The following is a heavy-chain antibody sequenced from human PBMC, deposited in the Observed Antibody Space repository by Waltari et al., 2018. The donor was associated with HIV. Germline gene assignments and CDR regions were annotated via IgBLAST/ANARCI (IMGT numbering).Heavy chain of an antibody. V-gene: IGHV3-23*04. D-gene: IGHD3-22*01. J-gene: IGHJ4*02. CDR2: IRGSGCST. CDR1: GFTFTNYA. Sequence: EVQLVESGGGLVQPGGSLRLSCAASGFTFTNYAMNWVRQAPGKGLEWVSAIRGSGCSTYYADSVKGRFTISRDNSKNTLYLQMNSLRAEDTAVYYCAKDDSTGSSGYYPFHYWGQGTLITVSS. CDR3: AKDDSTGSSGYYPFHY.